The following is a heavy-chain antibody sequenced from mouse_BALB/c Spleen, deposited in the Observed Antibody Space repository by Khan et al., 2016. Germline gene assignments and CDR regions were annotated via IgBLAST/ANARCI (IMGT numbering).Heavy chain of an antibody. Sequence: QIQLVQSGPELKKPGETVKISCKASGYSFTNYGMNWVKQAPGKGLQWMGWIDTNTGEPTYAAEFKGRIAFTLDTSTIHVFLQFNNLKNDDTATYYCAGRGYDYAWLAYWGQGTLVTVSA. CDR2: IDTNTGEP. D-gene: IGHD2-4*01. V-gene: IGHV9-3*02. CDR1: GYSFTNYG. J-gene: IGHJ3*01. CDR3: AGRGYDYAWLAY.